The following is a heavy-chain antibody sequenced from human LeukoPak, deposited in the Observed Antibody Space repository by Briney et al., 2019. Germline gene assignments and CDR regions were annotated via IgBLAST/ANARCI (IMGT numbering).Heavy chain of an antibody. Sequence: PGGSLRLSCAASGFTFSSYWMSWVRQAPGKGLEWVANIKQDGSEKYYVDSVKGRFTISRDNAKNSLYLQMNSLRAEDTAVYYCARWTEIVVVPAALNWFDPWGQGTLVTVSS. CDR2: IKQDGSEK. V-gene: IGHV3-7*01. J-gene: IGHJ5*02. CDR1: GFTFSSYW. CDR3: ARWTEIVVVPAALNWFDP. D-gene: IGHD2-2*01.